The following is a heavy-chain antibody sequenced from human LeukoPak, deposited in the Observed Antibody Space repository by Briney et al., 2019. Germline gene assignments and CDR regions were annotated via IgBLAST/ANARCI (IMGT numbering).Heavy chain of an antibody. CDR3: ARDQGLTAPPPYGLDV. CDR1: GGTFSSSA. D-gene: IGHD5-18*01. V-gene: IGHV1-69*04. CDR2: VFPVLNIT. Sequence: ASVKVSCKTSGGTFSSSAITWVRQAPGQGLEWMGRVFPVLNITTYAQKFQGSVTITADTSTSTVYMELSSLRSEETAVYYCARDQGLTAPPPYGLDVWGQGTTVIVSS. J-gene: IGHJ6*02.